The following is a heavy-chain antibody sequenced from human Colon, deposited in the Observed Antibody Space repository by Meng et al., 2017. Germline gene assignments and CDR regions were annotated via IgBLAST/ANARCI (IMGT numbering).Heavy chain of an antibody. CDR3: ARDGQEGGEISH. CDR1: GYTFSHYA. CDR2: ARYDGSHE. D-gene: IGHD3-16*01. Sequence: GGSLRLSCAASGYTFSHYAMHWVRQAPGKGLEWVAYARYDGSHENYLESVKGRFTISKDNSRNMGYLQMNSLRVEDTAVYYCARDGQEGGEISHWGQGTLVTVSS. V-gene: IGHV3-33*01. J-gene: IGHJ4*02.